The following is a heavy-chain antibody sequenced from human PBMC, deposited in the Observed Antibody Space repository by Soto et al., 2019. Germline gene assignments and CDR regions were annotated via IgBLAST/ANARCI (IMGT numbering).Heavy chain of an antibody. D-gene: IGHD1-7*01. CDR2: IYTSGST. J-gene: IGHJ3*02. CDR3: ARVGKLELQGGAFVI. Sequence: SETLSLTCTVSGGSISSYYWSWIRQPAGKGLEWIGRIYTSGSTNYNPSLKSRVTMSVDTSKNQFSLKLSSVTAADTAVYYCARVGKLELQGGAFVIWGQGTMVTVSS. CDR1: GGSISSYY. V-gene: IGHV4-4*07.